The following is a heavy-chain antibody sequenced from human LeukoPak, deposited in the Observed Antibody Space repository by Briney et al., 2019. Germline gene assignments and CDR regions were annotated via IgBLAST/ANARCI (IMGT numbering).Heavy chain of an antibody. CDR1: GFTFISYS. CDR2: IRSSGNTI. D-gene: IGHD2-2*01. J-gene: IGHJ3*01. CDR3: PKTPRFTRIWFAFDL. Sequence: GRSLRLICAATGFTFISYSRNWFRQAPGKGLEWLSYIRSSGNTIYYADSVKGRFTISRDNAKNSLSLQMNSLRDDDTAVYYCPKTPRFTRIWFAFDLWRQGTVVTVSS. V-gene: IGHV3-48*02.